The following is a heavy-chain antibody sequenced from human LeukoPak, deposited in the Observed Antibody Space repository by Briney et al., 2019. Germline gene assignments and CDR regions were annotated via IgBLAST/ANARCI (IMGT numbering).Heavy chain of an antibody. J-gene: IGHJ4*02. CDR1: GGSISSGGYY. V-gene: IGHV4-31*03. Sequence: SETLSLTCTVSGGSISSGGYYWSWIRQHPGKGLEWIGYIYYSGSTYYNPSLKSRVTISVDTSKNQFSLKLSSVTAADTAVYYCARATERWELHARTLGYWGQGTLVTVSS. CDR2: IYYSGST. CDR3: ARATERWELHARTLGY. D-gene: IGHD1-26*01.